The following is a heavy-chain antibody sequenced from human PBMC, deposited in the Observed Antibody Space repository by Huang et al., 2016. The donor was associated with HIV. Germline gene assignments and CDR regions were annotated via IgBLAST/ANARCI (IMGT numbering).Heavy chain of an antibody. CDR1: GFPFGGSG. D-gene: IGHD6-19*01. CDR3: STVGGGIDYIGYTSAYYATGGY. CDR2: ISSKAQCGKT. J-gene: IGHJ4*02. V-gene: IGHV3-49*03. Sequence: EVQLVESGGTLIQPGRSLRLSCTASGFPFGGSGMCWFRQAPVGGLEWVGFISSKAQCGKTEYAASVKGRFIVPRYDSKTIAYLRMSSLKTEDTAVYYCSTVGGGIDYIGYTSAYYATGGYWGQGTLVTVSS.